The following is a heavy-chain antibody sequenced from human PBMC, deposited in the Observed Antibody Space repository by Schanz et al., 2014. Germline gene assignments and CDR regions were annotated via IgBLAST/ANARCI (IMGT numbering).Heavy chain of an antibody. D-gene: IGHD5-12*01. CDR1: GFSLNTYG. Sequence: QAQLMESGGGVVQPGTSLILSCSVSGFSLNTYGIHWFRQPAGKGLEWVAVISYDGSNKYYADSVKGRFTMSRDNSKNTLYLQMNSLRADDTAVYYCASPSGYSDYGTYFDFWGQGTLVTVSS. J-gene: IGHJ4*02. V-gene: IGHV3-30*19. CDR2: ISYDGSNK. CDR3: ASPSGYSDYGTYFDF.